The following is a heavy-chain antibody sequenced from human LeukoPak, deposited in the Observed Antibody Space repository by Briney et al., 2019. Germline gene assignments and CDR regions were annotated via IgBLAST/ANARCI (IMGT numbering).Heavy chain of an antibody. D-gene: IGHD3-22*01. CDR1: GGSISSGGYW. CDR2: IYYSGST. CDR3: ARDRHDSSGIHTLDY. V-gene: IGHV4-31*03. Sequence: EPSQTLSLTCSVSGGSISSGGYWWTWIRQHPVKGLKWIGYIYYSGSTSYNPSLKSRVTISLDTSKNQFSLRLSSVTAADTAVYYCARDRHDSSGIHTLDYWGQGTLVTVSS. J-gene: IGHJ4*02.